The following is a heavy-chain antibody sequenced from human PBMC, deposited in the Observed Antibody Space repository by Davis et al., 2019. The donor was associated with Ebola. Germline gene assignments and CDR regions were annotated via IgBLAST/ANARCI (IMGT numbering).Heavy chain of an antibody. Sequence: GESLKISCAASGFTVSSNYMSWVRQAPGLGLEWVPVIYSGGSTYYADSVKGRFTISRDNSKNTLYLQMNSPRAEDTAVYYCARDSIIRAFDIWGQGTMVTVSS. CDR1: GFTVSSNY. CDR3: ARDSIIRAFDI. J-gene: IGHJ3*02. CDR2: IYSGGST. D-gene: IGHD2-21*01. V-gene: IGHV3-53*01.